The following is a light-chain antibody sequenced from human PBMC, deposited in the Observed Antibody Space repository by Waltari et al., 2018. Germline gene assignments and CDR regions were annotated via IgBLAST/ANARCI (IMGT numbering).Light chain of an antibody. J-gene: IGLJ3*02. CDR1: SSDVGVYNY. CDR2: DVT. Sequence: QSALTQPASVSGSPGQSITISCTGTSSDVGVYNYVSWFQQHPDKAPRLLIFDVTNRPSGVSNRFSGSKSGNTASLTISGLQAEDEADYYCSSYTSRATWVF. CDR3: SSYTSRATWV. V-gene: IGLV2-14*03.